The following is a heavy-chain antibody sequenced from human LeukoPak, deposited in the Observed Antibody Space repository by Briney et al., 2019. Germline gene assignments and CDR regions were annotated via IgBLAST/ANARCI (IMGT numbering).Heavy chain of an antibody. CDR3: AKYQTGTWTSYDSSDI. Sequence: GGSLRLSCTASGFSFSSPGMNWVRQAPGKGLEWVSSINGESTFKVYADSVKGRFTISRDNAKNSLYLQMDSLRAEDTAVYYCAKYQTGTWTSYDSSDISGQGTLVTVSS. J-gene: IGHJ3*02. CDR1: GFSFSSPG. D-gene: IGHD1-7*01. V-gene: IGHV3-21*01. CDR2: INGESTFK.